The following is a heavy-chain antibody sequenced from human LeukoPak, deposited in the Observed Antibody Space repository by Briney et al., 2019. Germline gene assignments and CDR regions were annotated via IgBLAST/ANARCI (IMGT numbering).Heavy chain of an antibody. CDR1: GFTFSSYG. Sequence: GGSLRLSCAASGFTFSSYGMSWVRQVPGKGLEWVSTISGSGGSTYYADSVKGRFTISRDNSKNSLYLQMNSLRPEDTAVYYCARDSPPDYWGQGTLVTVSS. CDR3: ARDSPPDY. J-gene: IGHJ4*02. CDR2: ISGSGGST. V-gene: IGHV3-23*01.